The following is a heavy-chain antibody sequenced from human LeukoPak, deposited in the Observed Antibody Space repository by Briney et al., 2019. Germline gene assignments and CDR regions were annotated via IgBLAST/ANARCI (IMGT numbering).Heavy chain of an antibody. CDR3: ARGHNSGYYLKY. J-gene: IGHJ4*02. Sequence: GGSLRLSCVGPGFNFRTYNMNWVRQAPGKGLEWVSDISGSSSYTDYADSVKGRFTISKDNAKSSVFLQMDSLRAEDTAVYYCARGHNSGYYLKYWGQGTLVTVSS. D-gene: IGHD3-22*01. CDR2: ISGSSSYT. CDR1: GFNFRTYN. V-gene: IGHV3-21*05.